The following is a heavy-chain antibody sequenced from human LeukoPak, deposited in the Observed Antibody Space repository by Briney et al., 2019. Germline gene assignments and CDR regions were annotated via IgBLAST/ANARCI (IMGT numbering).Heavy chain of an antibody. CDR3: AKEAHYCGSDCSASPRAS. J-gene: IGHJ4*02. D-gene: IGHD2-21*02. CDR1: GFPFNHFG. CDR2: IRYDGTNK. V-gene: IGHV3-30*02. Sequence: LGGSLTLSCAAYGFPFNHFGMLRLPQAPGKGLEWVAMIRYDGTNKDYVDSVKGRFTISRDKSKKSLHLQMNSQRSEDSAVYYCAKEAHYCGSDCSASPRASWGEGVLVTVPS.